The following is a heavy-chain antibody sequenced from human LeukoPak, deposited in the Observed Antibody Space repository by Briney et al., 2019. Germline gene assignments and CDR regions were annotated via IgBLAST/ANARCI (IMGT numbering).Heavy chain of an antibody. Sequence: ASVKVSCKASGYTFTGYYMHWVRQAPGQGLEWMGWINPNSGGTNYAQKFQGRVTMTRDTSISTAYMELSRLRSDDTAVYYCARVETYYHDSSGYKHWGQGTLVTVSS. CDR2: INPNSGGT. D-gene: IGHD3-22*01. CDR1: GYTFTGYY. J-gene: IGHJ4*02. CDR3: ARVETYYHDSSGYKH. V-gene: IGHV1-2*02.